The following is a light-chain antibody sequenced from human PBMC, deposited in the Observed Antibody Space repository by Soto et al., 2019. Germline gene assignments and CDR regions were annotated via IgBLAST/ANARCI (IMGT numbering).Light chain of an antibody. Sequence: EIVMTQSPATLSVSPGERVTLSCRASQSVGGNLAWYQQKLGQPPRLLIYGASTRATGVPARFSGSGSGTEFTLIISSLQSEDFAVYYCQQYTNWPPLTFGGGTKVEI. CDR3: QQYTNWPPLT. CDR1: QSVGGN. J-gene: IGKJ4*01. CDR2: GAS. V-gene: IGKV3-15*01.